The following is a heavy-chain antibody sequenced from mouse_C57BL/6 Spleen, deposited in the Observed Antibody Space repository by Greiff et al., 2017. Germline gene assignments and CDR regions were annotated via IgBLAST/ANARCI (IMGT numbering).Heavy chain of an antibody. CDR1: GYTFTSYW. D-gene: IGHD2-2*01. CDR2: IDPTSGGT. Sequence: QVQLQQPGAELVKPGASVKLSCKASGYTFTSYWMHWVKQRPGRGLEWIGRIDPTSGGTTYNEKFKSKATLTVDKPSSTAYMQLSSLTSEDSAVYYCAREEGWLRRAMDYWGKGTSVTVSS. CDR3: AREEGWLRRAMDY. J-gene: IGHJ4*01. V-gene: IGHV1-72*01.